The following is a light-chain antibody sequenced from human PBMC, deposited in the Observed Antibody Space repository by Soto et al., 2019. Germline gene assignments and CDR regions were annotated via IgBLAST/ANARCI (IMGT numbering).Light chain of an antibody. J-gene: IGKJ1*01. CDR2: AAS. CDR1: QAISTW. V-gene: IGKV1D-12*01. Sequence: DIQMTQSPSSVSASVGDRVTITCRASQAISTWLAWYQQKPGKAPKLLIYAASNLQTGVPSRFSGSGSGTEFTLTISSLQPEDSATYYCQQGKSFPLTFGQGTKVEIK. CDR3: QQGKSFPLT.